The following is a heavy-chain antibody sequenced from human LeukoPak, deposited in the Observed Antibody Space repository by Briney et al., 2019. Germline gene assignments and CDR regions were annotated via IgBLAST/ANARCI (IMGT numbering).Heavy chain of an antibody. CDR2: ISSSGSTT. CDR3: ARTGYSSGWSRGIYYSFYMDV. D-gene: IGHD6-19*01. CDR1: GFTFSDYY. Sequence: TAGSLRLSCAASGFTFSDYYISWIRQPPGKGLEWISYISSSGSTTYYTDSVKGRFTVSSDNAKNSLYLQINSLGAEDPAVYYSARTGYSSGWSRGIYYSFYMDVWGQGTTVTVSS. J-gene: IGHJ6*03. V-gene: IGHV3-11*01.